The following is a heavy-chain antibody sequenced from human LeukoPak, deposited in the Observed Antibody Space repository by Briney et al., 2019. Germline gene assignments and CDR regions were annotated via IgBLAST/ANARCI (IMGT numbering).Heavy chain of an antibody. CDR1: GFTFRRDS. Sequence: PGGSLRLSCAASGFTFRRDSMNWVRQAPGKGLEWISYISHDSAIIYYADFVGGRFTMSRDNAKNSLYLQMHSLRAEDTAVYYCVRDNPRCCGVVPANIDDYWGQGTLVTVSS. D-gene: IGHD2-15*01. CDR2: ISHDSAII. V-gene: IGHV3-48*04. J-gene: IGHJ4*02. CDR3: VRDNPRCCGVVPANIDDY.